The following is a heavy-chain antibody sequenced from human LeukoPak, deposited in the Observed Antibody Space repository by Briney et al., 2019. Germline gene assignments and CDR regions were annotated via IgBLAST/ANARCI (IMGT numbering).Heavy chain of an antibody. CDR2: IYHSGST. D-gene: IGHD3-3*01. Sequence: PSETLSLTCAVSGYSISSGYHWGWIRQPPGKGLEWIGSIYHSGSTYYNPSLKSRVTISVDTSKNQFSLKLSSVTAADTAVYYCARLAYFWSGYSYYFDYWGQGTLVTVSS. CDR1: GYSISSGYH. J-gene: IGHJ4*02. CDR3: ARLAYFWSGYSYYFDY. V-gene: IGHV4-38-2*01.